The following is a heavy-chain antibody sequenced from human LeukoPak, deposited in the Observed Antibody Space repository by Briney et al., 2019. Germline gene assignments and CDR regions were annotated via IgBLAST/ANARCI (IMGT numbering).Heavy chain of an antibody. CDR2: IYTSGST. J-gene: IGHJ4*02. D-gene: IGHD5-12*01. Sequence: SETLSLTCTVSGGSISSGSYYWSWIRQPAGKRLEWIGRIYTSGSTNYNPSLKSRVTISVDTSKNQFSLKLSSVTAADTAVYYCARSAVATSIWGQGTLVTVSS. CDR3: ARSAVATSI. CDR1: GGSISSGSYY. V-gene: IGHV4-61*02.